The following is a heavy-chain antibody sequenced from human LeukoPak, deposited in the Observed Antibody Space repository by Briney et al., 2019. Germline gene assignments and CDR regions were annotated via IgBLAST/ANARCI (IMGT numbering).Heavy chain of an antibody. J-gene: IGHJ4*02. CDR1: GFTFSSYA. Sequence: PGGSLRLSCAASGFTFSSYAMHWVRQAPGKGLEWVAVISYDGSNKYYADSVKGRFTISRDNSKNTLYLQMNSLRAEDTAVYYCARDRWLQYVPFVELDYWGQGTLVTFSS. CDR3: ARDRWLQYVPFVELDY. D-gene: IGHD5-24*01. CDR2: ISYDGSNK. V-gene: IGHV3-30-3*01.